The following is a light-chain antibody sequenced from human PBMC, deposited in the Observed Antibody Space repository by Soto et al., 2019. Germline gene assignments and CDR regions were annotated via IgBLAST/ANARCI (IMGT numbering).Light chain of an antibody. Sequence: EIVMTQSPATLSVSPGERVTLSCRASQSVSSNLVWYQQKPGQAPRLLIYGASTRATGIPTRFSGSGSGKEFPFTINRLQFEDFGVFFWQEFNNLPSIPLGQGTRLGV. CDR2: GAS. CDR1: QSVSSN. CDR3: QEFNNLPSIP. J-gene: IGKJ5*01. V-gene: IGKV3-15*01.